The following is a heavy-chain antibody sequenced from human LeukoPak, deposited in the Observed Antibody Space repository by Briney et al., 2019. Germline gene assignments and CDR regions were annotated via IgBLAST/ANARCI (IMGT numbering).Heavy chain of an antibody. V-gene: IGHV3-7*01. Sequence: PGGSLRLSCAASGFTFSSYWMSWVRQAPGKGLEWVANIKQDGSEKYYVDSVKGRFTISRDNAKNSLYLQMNSLRAEDTAVYYCARDSSYDYVWGSYRYWGYFDYWGQGTLVTVSS. CDR3: ARDSSYDYVWGSYRYWGYFDY. J-gene: IGHJ4*02. CDR2: IKQDGSEK. D-gene: IGHD3-16*02. CDR1: GFTFSSYW.